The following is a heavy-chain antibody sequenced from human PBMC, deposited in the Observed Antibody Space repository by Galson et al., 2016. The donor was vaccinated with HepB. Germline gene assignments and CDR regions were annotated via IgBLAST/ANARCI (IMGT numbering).Heavy chain of an antibody. CDR2: ISGSGAST. V-gene: IGHV3-23*01. CDR1: GFTFSSYA. Sequence: SLRLSCAASGFTFSSYAMSWVRQAPGKGLEWVSVISGSGASTYYADSVKGRFTISRDNAKNSLFLQMNSLRAEDTAVYYCVRGGDTVIGAAFYVWGQGTMVTVSS. J-gene: IGHJ3*01. CDR3: VRGGDTVIGAAFYV. D-gene: IGHD5-18*01.